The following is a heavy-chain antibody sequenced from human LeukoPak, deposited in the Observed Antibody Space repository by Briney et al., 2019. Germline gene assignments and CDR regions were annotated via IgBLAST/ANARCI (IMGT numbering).Heavy chain of an antibody. CDR1: GFPFSRYS. V-gene: IGHV3-64*01. Sequence: GGSLGLSCAASGFPFSRYSMNWVRQAPGKGLEYVSAISSNGGSTYYANSVKGRFTISRDNSKNTLYLQMGSLRAEDMAVYYCARGITGTSSYYFDYWGQGTLVTVSS. J-gene: IGHJ4*02. D-gene: IGHD1-20*01. CDR2: ISSNGGST. CDR3: ARGITGTSSYYFDY.